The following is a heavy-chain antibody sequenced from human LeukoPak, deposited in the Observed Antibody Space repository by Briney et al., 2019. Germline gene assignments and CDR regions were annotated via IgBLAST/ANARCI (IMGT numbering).Heavy chain of an antibody. CDR2: IHHSGST. D-gene: IGHD3-10*01. J-gene: IGHJ4*02. Sequence: SETLSLTCTVSGYFISSGYYWGWIRQPPGKGLQWIGSIHHSGSTYYNPSLKSRVTISVDTSKNQFSLKLSSVTAADTAVYYCARVMVRGVIGYFDYWGQGTLVTVSS. V-gene: IGHV4-38-2*02. CDR1: GYFISSGYY. CDR3: ARVMVRGVIGYFDY.